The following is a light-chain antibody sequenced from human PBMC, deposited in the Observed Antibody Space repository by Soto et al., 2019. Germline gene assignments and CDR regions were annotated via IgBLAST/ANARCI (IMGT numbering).Light chain of an antibody. CDR1: QSVSSN. J-gene: IGKJ2*01. V-gene: IGKV3-15*01. CDR2: GAS. Sequence: EIVMTQSPATLSVSPGERATLSCRASQSVSSNLAWYQQKPGQAPRLLIFGASTRVTGLPARFSGSGSGTEFTLTISSLQSEDFAVYYCQTYNNWPFTFGQGTKLEIK. CDR3: QTYNNWPFT.